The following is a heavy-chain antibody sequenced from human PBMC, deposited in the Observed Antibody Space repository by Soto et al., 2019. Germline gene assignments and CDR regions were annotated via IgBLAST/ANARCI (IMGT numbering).Heavy chain of an antibody. CDR3: ARGLDYGASFDY. Sequence: GGSLRLSCAASGFTFSSYWMSWVRQAPGKGLEWVANIKEDGNEIYYVDSVKGRFTISRDHTKNSLYLQMNSLRAEDTAVYYCARGLDYGASFDYWGQGTLVTVSS. CDR2: IKEDGNEI. D-gene: IGHD4-17*01. CDR1: GFTFSSYW. J-gene: IGHJ4*02. V-gene: IGHV3-7*01.